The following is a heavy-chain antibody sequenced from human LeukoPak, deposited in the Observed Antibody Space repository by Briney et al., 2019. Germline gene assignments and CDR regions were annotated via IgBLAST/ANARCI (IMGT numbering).Heavy chain of an antibody. D-gene: IGHD5-18*01. CDR2: IYYTGST. CDR3: ASGYRYFDY. CDR1: GGSISSYY. J-gene: IGHJ4*02. Sequence: SETLSLTCTVSGGSISSYYWSWIRQPPGKGLEWVGFIYYTGSTSYYPSLKSRVTISVDTSKNQFSLKLSSVTAADTAVYYCASGYRYFDYWGQGTLVTVSS. V-gene: IGHV4-59*01.